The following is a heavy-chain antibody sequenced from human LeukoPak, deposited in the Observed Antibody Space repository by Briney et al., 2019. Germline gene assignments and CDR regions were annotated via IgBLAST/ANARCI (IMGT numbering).Heavy chain of an antibody. CDR3: AKGRDKYQLLSKNWFDP. V-gene: IGHV3-9*01. J-gene: IGHJ5*02. D-gene: IGHD2-2*01. CDR2: ISWNSGSI. CDR1: GFTFDDYA. Sequence: GGSLRLSCAASGFTFDDYAMHWVRQAPGKGLERVSGISWNSGSIGYADSVKGRFTISRDNAKNSLYLQMNSLRAEDTAMYYCAKGRDKYQLLSKNWFDPWGQGTLVTVSS.